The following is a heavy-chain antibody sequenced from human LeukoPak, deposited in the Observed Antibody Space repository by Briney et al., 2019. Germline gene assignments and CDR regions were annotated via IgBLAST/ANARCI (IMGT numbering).Heavy chain of an antibody. CDR3: ARDRGIAVAGASNYGMDV. V-gene: IGHV3-7*01. CDR2: IKQDGSEK. CDR1: GFTFSDYS. Sequence: GGSLRLSCAASGFTFSDYSMNWVRQAPGKGLEWVANIKQDGSEKYYVDSVKGRFTISRDNAKNSLYLQMNSLRAEDTAVYYCARDRGIAVAGASNYGMDVWGQGTTVTVSS. J-gene: IGHJ6*02. D-gene: IGHD6-19*01.